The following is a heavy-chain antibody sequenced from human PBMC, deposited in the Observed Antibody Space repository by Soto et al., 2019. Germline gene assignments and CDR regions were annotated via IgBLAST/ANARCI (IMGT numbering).Heavy chain of an antibody. CDR1: GYTFTSYG. J-gene: IGHJ6*02. CDR3: ARDLRLGGVVIIIYYGMDV. Sequence: QVQLVQSGAEVKKPGASVKVSCKASGYTFTSYGISWVRQAPGQGLEWMGWISAYNGNTNYAQKLQGRVTMTTDTXXSXAXXELRSLRSDDTAVYYCARDLRLGGVVIIIYYGMDVWGQGTTVTVSS. CDR2: ISAYNGNT. D-gene: IGHD3-3*01. V-gene: IGHV1-18*01.